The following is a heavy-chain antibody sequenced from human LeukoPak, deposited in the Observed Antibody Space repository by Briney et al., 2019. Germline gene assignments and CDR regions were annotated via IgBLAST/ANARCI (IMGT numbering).Heavy chain of an antibody. V-gene: IGHV3-7*01. D-gene: IGHD6-13*01. Sequence: GGSLRLSCAASGFTFSTYWMSWVRQAPGKGLEWVANIKQDGSEKYYVDSVKGRFTISRDNAKNSLYLQMSSLRAEDTAVYYCARDWVRSSCTDWGQGTLVTVSS. CDR3: ARDWVRSSCTD. CDR2: IKQDGSEK. CDR1: GFTFSTYW. J-gene: IGHJ4*02.